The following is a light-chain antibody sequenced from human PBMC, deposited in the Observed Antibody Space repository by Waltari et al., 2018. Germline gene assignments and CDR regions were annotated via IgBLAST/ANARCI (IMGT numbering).Light chain of an antibody. CDR2: RTN. J-gene: IGLJ1*01. CDR1: NSTIGRTP. Sequence: QSVLTQPPSASGTPGQRVTIPCSGTNSTIGRTPFFLYQHLPGTAPKLLIYRTNQRPSGVPDRFSGFKSGTSASLAISGLRSEDEADYYCAAWDDSLSVSYVFGSGTKVTV. V-gene: IGLV1-47*01. CDR3: AAWDDSLSVSYV.